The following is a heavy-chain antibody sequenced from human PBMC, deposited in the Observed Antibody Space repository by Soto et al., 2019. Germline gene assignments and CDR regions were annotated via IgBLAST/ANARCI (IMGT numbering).Heavy chain of an antibody. Sequence: QVQLVESGGGLVKPGGSLRLSCAASGFTFSDYYISWIRQAPGKGLEWVSYISSSGTIIYHADSVKGRFTISRDNAKTSLFLQMNSLRAEDTAVYYCARGKSIFYGMDVWGQGTTVTVSS. V-gene: IGHV3-11*01. CDR2: ISSSGTII. CDR1: GFTFSDYY. CDR3: ARGKSIFYGMDV. D-gene: IGHD2-15*01. J-gene: IGHJ6*02.